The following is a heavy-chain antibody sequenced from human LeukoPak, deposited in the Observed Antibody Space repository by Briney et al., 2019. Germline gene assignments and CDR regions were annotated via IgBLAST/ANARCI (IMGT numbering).Heavy chain of an antibody. Sequence: ASVTVSCKASGYIFNNYYMLWERHAPGQGLEWMGWIDPHSGGTNYAQQFQGRVTMTRDTSISTAYMELSRLRSDDTAVYYCAREYYDSSGRKHGFDIWGQGTMVTVSS. D-gene: IGHD3-22*01. V-gene: IGHV1-2*02. CDR1: GYIFNNYY. CDR2: IDPHSGGT. J-gene: IGHJ3*02. CDR3: AREYYDSSGRKHGFDI.